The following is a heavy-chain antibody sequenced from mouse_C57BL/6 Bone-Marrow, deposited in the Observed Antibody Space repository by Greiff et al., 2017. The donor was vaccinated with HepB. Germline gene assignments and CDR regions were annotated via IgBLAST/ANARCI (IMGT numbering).Heavy chain of an antibody. V-gene: IGHV14-2*01. D-gene: IGHD1-1*01. Sequence: VQLQQSGAELVKPGASVQLSCTASGFNIKDYYMHWVKQRTEQGLEWIGRIDPEAGETKYAPKFQGKATITADTSSNTAYLQLSSLTSEDTAVYYCALTTVVARYWYFDVWGTGTTVTVSS. J-gene: IGHJ1*03. CDR1: GFNIKDYY. CDR2: IDPEAGET. CDR3: ALTTVVARYWYFDV.